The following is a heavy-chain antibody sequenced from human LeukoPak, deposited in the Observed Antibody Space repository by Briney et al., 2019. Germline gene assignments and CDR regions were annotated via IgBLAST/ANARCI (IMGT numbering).Heavy chain of an antibody. J-gene: IGHJ4*02. CDR2: ISGSGGST. CDR3: AKVLVRGIVRAGSDY. D-gene: IGHD3-16*02. V-gene: IGHV3-23*01. Sequence: PGGSLRLSCAASGFTFSSYAMSWVRQAPGKGLEWVSAISGSGGSTCYADSVKGRFTIPRDNSKNTLYLQMNSLRAEDTAVYYCAKVLVRGIVRAGSDYWGQGTLVTVSS. CDR1: GFTFSSYA.